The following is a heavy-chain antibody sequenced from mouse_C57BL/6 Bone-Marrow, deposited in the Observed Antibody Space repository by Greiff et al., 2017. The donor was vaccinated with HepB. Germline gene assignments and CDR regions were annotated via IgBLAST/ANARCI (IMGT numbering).Heavy chain of an antibody. D-gene: IGHD5-1-1*01. Sequence: EVKVEESGGGLVQPGGSLKLSCAASGFTFSDYYMYWVRQTPEKRLEWVAYISNGGGSTYYPDTVKGRFTISRDNAKNTLYLQMSRLKSEDTAMYYCARHQYSPWYFDVWGTGTTVTVSS. CDR2: ISNGGGST. V-gene: IGHV5-12*01. CDR3: ARHQYSPWYFDV. J-gene: IGHJ1*03. CDR1: GFTFSDYY.